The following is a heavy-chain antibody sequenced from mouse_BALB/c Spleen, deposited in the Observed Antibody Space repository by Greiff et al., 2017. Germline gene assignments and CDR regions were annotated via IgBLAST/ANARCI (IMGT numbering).Heavy chain of an antibody. CDR2: ISSGGSYT. CDR3: ARRGSTIPLDY. CDR1: GFTFSSYG. Sequence: EVKVVESGGDLVKPGGSLKLSCAASGFTFSSYGMSWVRQTPDKRLEWVATISSGGSYTYYPDSVKGRFTISRDNAKNTLYLQMSSLKSEDTAMYYCARRGSTIPLDYWGQGTTLTVSS. D-gene: IGHD2-1*01. J-gene: IGHJ2*01. V-gene: IGHV5-6*02.